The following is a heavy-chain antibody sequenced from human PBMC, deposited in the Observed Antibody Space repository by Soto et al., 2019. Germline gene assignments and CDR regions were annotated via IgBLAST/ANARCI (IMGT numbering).Heavy chain of an antibody. CDR2: ISGSGANT. J-gene: IGHJ4*02. CDR1: GFTFSNYG. CDR3: AMQYGSGSPPGY. V-gene: IGHV3-23*01. D-gene: IGHD3-10*01. Sequence: GGSLRLSCAASGFTFSNYGMSWVRQAPGKGLEWVSAISGSGANTYYADSVKGRFTISRDNSKNMLSLQMSSLRAEDTAIYYCAMQYGSGSPPGYWGQGALVTVS.